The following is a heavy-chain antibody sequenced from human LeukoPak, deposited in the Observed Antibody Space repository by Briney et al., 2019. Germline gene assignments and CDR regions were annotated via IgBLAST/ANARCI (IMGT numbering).Heavy chain of an antibody. CDR2: INPNSGGT. V-gene: IGHV1-2*04. D-gene: IGHD3-9*01. CDR3: ARGYDILTGYYDLGY. CDR1: GYTFTGYY. Sequence: ASVKVSCKASGYTFTGYYMHWVRQASGQGLEWMGWINPNSGGTNYAQKFQGWVTMTRDTSISKAYMELSRLRSDDTAVYYCARGYDILTGYYDLGYWGQGTLVTVSS. J-gene: IGHJ4*02.